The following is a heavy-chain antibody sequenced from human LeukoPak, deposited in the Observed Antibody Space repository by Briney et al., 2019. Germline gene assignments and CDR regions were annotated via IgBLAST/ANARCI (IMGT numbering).Heavy chain of an antibody. V-gene: IGHV3-53*01. CDR3: ARESSWLTSGFDY. D-gene: IGHD6-13*01. J-gene: IGHJ4*02. Sequence: GGSLRLSCAASGFTVSSNYMSWVRQAPGKGLEWVSVIYSGGSTYYADSVKGRFTISRDNSKNTLYLQMNGLRAEDTAVYYCARESSWLTSGFDYWGQGTLVTVSS. CDR2: IYSGGST. CDR1: GFTVSSNY.